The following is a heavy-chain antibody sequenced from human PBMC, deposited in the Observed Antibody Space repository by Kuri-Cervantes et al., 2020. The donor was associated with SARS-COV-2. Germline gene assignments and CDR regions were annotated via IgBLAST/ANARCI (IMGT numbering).Heavy chain of an antibody. CDR2: ISYDGSNK. Sequence: GGSLRLSCAASGFTFSSYAMHWVRQAPGKGLEWVAVISYDGSNKYYADSVKGRFTISRDNSKNTLYLQLNSLRAEDTAVYYCAKEVSLGSWAAAGKRSPFDFWGQGTLVTVSS. J-gene: IGHJ4*02. V-gene: IGHV3-30*04. CDR1: GFTFSSYA. CDR3: AKEVSLGSWAAAGKRSPFDF. D-gene: IGHD6-13*01.